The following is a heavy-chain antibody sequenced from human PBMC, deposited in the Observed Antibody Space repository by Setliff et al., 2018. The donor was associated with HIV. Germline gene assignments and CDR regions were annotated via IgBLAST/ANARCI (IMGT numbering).Heavy chain of an antibody. CDR3: ARRDTSTGVDP. D-gene: IGHD7-27*01. CDR2: IYYSGST. J-gene: IGHJ5*02. Sequence: SETLSLTCAVSGYSISRGYYWGWIRQSPGKGLEWIGSIYYSGSTYYNPSLKSRVTISVDTSKDQFSLRLSSVTAADTAIYYCARRDTSTGVDPWGQGALVTVSS. CDR1: GYSISRGYY. V-gene: IGHV4-38-2*01.